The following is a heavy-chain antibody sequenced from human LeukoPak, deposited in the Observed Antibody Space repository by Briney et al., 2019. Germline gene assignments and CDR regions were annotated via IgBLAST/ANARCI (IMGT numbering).Heavy chain of an antibody. V-gene: IGHV1-3*01. J-gene: IGHJ6*02. D-gene: IGHD4-17*01. CDR2: INAGNGNT. Sequence: GASVKVSCKASGYTFTSYAMHWVRQAPGQRLEWMGWINAGNGNTKYSQKFQGRVTITRDTSASTAYMELSSLRSEDTAVYYCARDQYGEDYYYGMDVWGQGTTVTVSS. CDR1: GYTFTSYA. CDR3: ARDQYGEDYYYGMDV.